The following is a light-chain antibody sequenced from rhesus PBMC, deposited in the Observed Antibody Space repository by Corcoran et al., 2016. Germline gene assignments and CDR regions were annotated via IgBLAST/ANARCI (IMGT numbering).Light chain of an antibody. Sequence: DIQMTQSPSSLSASVGDTVTITCRASQRISSWLAWYQQTPGKAPKLLIYKAYSLQSGVPSRFSGSGSGTDFTLTISSLQSEDFATYYCQQYSSSPLTFGGGTKVELK. J-gene: IGKJ4*01. CDR1: QRISSW. CDR2: KAY. CDR3: QQYSSSPLT. V-gene: IGKV1-22*01.